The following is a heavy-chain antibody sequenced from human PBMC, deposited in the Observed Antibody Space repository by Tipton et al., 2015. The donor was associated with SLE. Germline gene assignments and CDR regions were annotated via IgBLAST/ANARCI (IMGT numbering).Heavy chain of an antibody. J-gene: IGHJ4*02. CDR3: ARVAQGTLTVYSIDY. D-gene: IGHD2-15*01. Sequence: GLVKPSETLSLTCTVSGDSISNTSYYWGWIRQPPGKGLEWIGTIYYSGSTSYNPSLKSRVTISVDTSKNHFSLKLTSVTAADTAVYYCARVAQGTLTVYSIDYWGQGTLVTVSS. CDR2: IYYSGST. V-gene: IGHV4-39*07. CDR1: GDSISNTSYY.